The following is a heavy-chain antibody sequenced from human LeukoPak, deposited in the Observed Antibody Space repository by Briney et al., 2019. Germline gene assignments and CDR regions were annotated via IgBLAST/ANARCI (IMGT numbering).Heavy chain of an antibody. Sequence: PWGSLRLSCAVSGFTFSSYWMSWVRQAPGKGLEWVANIKQDGSEKYYVDSVKGRFTISRDNAKNSLYLQMNSLRAEDTAVYYCARDRTIFGVVNYYYMDVWGKGTTVTVSS. CDR3: ARDRTIFGVVNYYYMDV. D-gene: IGHD3-3*01. J-gene: IGHJ6*03. CDR1: GFTFSSYW. V-gene: IGHV3-7*01. CDR2: IKQDGSEK.